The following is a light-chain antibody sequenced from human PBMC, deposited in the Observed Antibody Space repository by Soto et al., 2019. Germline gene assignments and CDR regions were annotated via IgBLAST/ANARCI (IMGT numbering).Light chain of an antibody. J-gene: IGLJ2*01. CDR3: CSYGNAATPVV. V-gene: IGLV2-23*01. Sequence: QSVLTQPASVSGSPGQSITISCTGTRNYNLVSWYQQHPGRAPKLMIYEHTKRPSGLSDRSSGSKSGNTPSLTIPGLRAEDEASYHCCSYGNAATPVVFGGGTKVTVL. CDR2: EHT. CDR1: RNYNL.